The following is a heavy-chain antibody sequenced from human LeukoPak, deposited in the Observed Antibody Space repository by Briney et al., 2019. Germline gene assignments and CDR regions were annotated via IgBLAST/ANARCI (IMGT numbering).Heavy chain of an antibody. CDR1: GFTFSGSA. Sequence: GGSLRLSCAASGFTFSGSALHWVRQASGKGLEWVGRIRSTANGYATAYAASVKGRFTISRDDSKNTAYLQMDSLKTEDTAVYYCTGNYYGSGSYADFDHWGQGTLVTVSS. V-gene: IGHV3-73*01. J-gene: IGHJ4*02. D-gene: IGHD3-10*01. CDR2: IRSTANGYAT. CDR3: TGNYYGSGSYADFDH.